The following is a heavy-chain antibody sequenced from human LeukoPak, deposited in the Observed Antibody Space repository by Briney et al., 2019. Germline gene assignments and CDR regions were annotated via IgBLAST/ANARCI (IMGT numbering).Heavy chain of an antibody. D-gene: IGHD3-22*01. J-gene: IGHJ4*02. CDR3: ASISSSGHYYYDSSGYQYYFDY. CDR1: GGSISSYY. Sequence: PSETLSLTCTVSGGSISSYYWGWIRQPPGKGLEWIGSIYYSGSTYYNPSLKSRVTISVDTSKNQFSLKLSSVTAADTAVYYCASISSSGHYYYDSSGYQYYFDYWGQGTLVTVSS. CDR2: IYYSGST. V-gene: IGHV4-39*01.